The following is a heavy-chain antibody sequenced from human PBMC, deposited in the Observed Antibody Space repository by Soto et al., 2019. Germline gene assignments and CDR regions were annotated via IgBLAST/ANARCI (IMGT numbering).Heavy chain of an antibody. CDR3: SGCSGGACHQNYGMDV. J-gene: IGHJ6*02. V-gene: IGHV3-21*01. Sequence: EVHLMESGGGLVKPGGSLRLSCAVSGFTFSSCTMNWVRQAPGKGLEWVSSISPSTSHIYYADSVKGRFTISRDNAKNSLFLQMNILRAEDTAVYYCSGCSGGACHQNYGMDVWGQGTTVTVSS. CDR1: GFTFSSCT. D-gene: IGHD2-15*01. CDR2: ISPSTSHI.